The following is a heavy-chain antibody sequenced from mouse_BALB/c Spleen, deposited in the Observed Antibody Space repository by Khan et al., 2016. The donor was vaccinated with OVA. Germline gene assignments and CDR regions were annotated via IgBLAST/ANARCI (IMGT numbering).Heavy chain of an antibody. D-gene: IGHD3-3*01. CDR2: ISYSGST. CDR3: ARTARIKH. Sequence: EVQLQQSGPGLVKPSQSLSLTCTVTGYSITSGYGWNWIRQFPGNKLEWMGYISYSGSTNYNPSLKSRISITRDTSKNKFFLQLNSVTTQHPATFYCARTARIKHWGQGTTLTVSS. CDR1: GYSITSGYG. V-gene: IGHV3-2*02. J-gene: IGHJ2*01.